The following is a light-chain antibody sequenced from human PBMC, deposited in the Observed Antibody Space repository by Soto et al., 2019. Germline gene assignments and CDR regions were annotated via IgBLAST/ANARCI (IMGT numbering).Light chain of an antibody. J-gene: IGLJ2*01. CDR3: SSYRMTNTPVV. CDR1: SSDFGGYTY. CDR2: DVS. V-gene: IGLV2-14*01. Sequence: QSALTQPASVSGSPGQSITISCTGTSSDFGGYTYVSWYQQYPSKAPKLMIYDVSNRPSGVSNRFSGSKSGNTASLTISGLQAEDEADYYCSSYRMTNTPVVFGGGTKLTVL.